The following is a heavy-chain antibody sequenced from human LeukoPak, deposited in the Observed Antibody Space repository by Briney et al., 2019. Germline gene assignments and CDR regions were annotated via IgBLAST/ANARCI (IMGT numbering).Heavy chain of an antibody. CDR3: ARLKSWCSIDY. Sequence: PSETLSLTCAVYGGSFSGYYWSWIRQPPGKGLEWIGEINHSGSTNYNPSLKSRVTISVDTSKNQFSLKLSSVTAADTAVYYRARLKSWCSIDYWGQGTLVTVSS. CDR2: INHSGST. V-gene: IGHV4-34*01. J-gene: IGHJ4*02. D-gene: IGHD4/OR15-4a*01. CDR1: GGSFSGYY.